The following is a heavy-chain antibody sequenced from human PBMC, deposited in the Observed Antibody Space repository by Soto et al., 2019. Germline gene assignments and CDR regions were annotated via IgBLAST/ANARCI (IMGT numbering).Heavy chain of an antibody. D-gene: IGHD6-13*01. CDR1: GYTFTSYA. J-gene: IGHJ4*02. Sequence: ASVNISCKASGYTFTSYAMHWVRQAPGQRHEWMGWINAGNGNTKYSQKFQGRVTITRDTSASTAYMELSSLRSEDTAVYYCAREAAADYYFDYWGQGTLVTAAS. V-gene: IGHV1-3*01. CDR2: INAGNGNT. CDR3: AREAAADYYFDY.